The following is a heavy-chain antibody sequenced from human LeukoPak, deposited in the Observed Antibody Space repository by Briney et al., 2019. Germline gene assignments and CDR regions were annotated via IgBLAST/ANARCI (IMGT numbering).Heavy chain of an antibody. V-gene: IGHV4-39*02. CDR2: IYYSGST. D-gene: IGHD3-10*01. Sequence: SETLSLTCTVSGGSISSSSYYWGWIRQPPGKGLEWIGSIYYSGSTYYNPSLKSRVTISVDTSKNQFSLKLSSVTAADTAVYYCARDGFLIGGYYFDYWGQGTMVTVSS. CDR1: GGSISSSSYY. J-gene: IGHJ4*03. CDR3: ARDGFLIGGYYFDY.